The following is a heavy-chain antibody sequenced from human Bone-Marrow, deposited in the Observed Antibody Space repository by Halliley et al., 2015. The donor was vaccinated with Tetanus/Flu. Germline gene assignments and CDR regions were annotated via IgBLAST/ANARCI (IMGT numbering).Heavy chain of an antibody. CDR1: GFTFSDSY. CDR2: ITTSGSHK. D-gene: IGHD2-2*01. CDR3: ARLIGTNYCFAMDV. Sequence: SLRLSCAVSGFTFSDSYMGWIRQASGKGLEWVSYITTSGSHKYYVDSVKGPFTISRDNARDSLHLQMNSLRVGDTAVYYCARLIGTNYCFAMDVWGQGATVPVS. J-gene: IGHJ6*02. V-gene: IGHV3-11*01.